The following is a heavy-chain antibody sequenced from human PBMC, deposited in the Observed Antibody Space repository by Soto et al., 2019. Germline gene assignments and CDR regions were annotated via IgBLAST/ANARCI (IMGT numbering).Heavy chain of an antibody. Sequence: QVQLQESGPGLVKPSETLSLTCTVSGGSISNYYWIWIRQPPGKGLEWIGSIYDSGFTNYKPSLKSRVAISLDASQNQFSLVLTSVTAADTAVYYCARGVYRSGRACHLYHYHDYSMAVWGKGTTFTVSS. V-gene: IGHV4-59*01. CDR1: GGSISNYY. CDR3: ARGVYRSGRACHLYHYHDYSMAV. J-gene: IGHJ6*03. D-gene: IGHD2-15*01. CDR2: IYDSGFT.